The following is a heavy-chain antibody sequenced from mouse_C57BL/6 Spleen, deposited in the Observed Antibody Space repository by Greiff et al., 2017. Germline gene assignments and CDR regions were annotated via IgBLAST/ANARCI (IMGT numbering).Heavy chain of an antibody. J-gene: IGHJ4*01. CDR1: GYAFSSYW. V-gene: IGHV1-80*01. Sequence: VQVVESGAELAKPGASVKISCKASGYAFSSYWMHWVKQRPGKGLEWIGQIYPGDGDTNYNGKFKGKATLTADKSSSTAYMQLRSLTSEDSAVYFGAIYDYDGTYYAMDYWGQGTSVTVSA. D-gene: IGHD2-4*01. CDR3: AIYDYDGTYYAMDY. CDR2: IYPGDGDT.